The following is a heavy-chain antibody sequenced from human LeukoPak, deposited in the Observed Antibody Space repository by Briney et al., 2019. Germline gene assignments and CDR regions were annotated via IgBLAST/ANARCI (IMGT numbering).Heavy chain of an antibody. J-gene: IGHJ4*02. D-gene: IGHD2-2*01. CDR1: GFTFSDYD. CDR2: ISSSGSTI. Sequence: GGSLRLSCAASGFTFSDYDMSWIRQAPGKGLEWVSYISSSGSTIYYADSVKGRFTISRDNAKNSLYLQMNSLRAEDTAVYYCARETGGLGYCSSTSCYAVDYWGQGTLVTVSS. CDR3: ARETGGLGYCSSTSCYAVDY. V-gene: IGHV3-11*01.